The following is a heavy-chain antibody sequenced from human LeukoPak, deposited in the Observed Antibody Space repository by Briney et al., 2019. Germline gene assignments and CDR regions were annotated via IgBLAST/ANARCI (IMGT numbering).Heavy chain of an antibody. CDR3: AKAPIAAAGIYYFDY. D-gene: IGHD6-13*01. CDR2: ISYDGSNK. J-gene: IGHJ4*02. Sequence: PGGSLRLSCAASGFTFSSYGMSWVRQAPGKGLEWVAVISYDGSNKYYADSVKGRFTISRDNSKNTLYLQMNSLRAEDTAVYYCAKAPIAAAGIYYFDYWGQGTLVTVSS. V-gene: IGHV3-30*18. CDR1: GFTFSSYG.